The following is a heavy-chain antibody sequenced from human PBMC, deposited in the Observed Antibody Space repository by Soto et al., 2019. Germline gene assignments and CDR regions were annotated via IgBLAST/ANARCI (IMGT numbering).Heavy chain of an antibody. CDR2: INTKTGGT. CDR1: GYICTGYY. V-gene: IGHV1-2*02. J-gene: IGHJ3*02. CDR3: ATDKVAFDM. Sequence: ASVKVSCKASGYICTGYYIQWVRQAPGQGLEWMGWINTKTGGTKYAQKFQGRVTMTRDTSINTAYMEVSRLRSDGTAVYYCATDKVAFDMWGQGTMVTVAS. D-gene: IGHD3-9*01.